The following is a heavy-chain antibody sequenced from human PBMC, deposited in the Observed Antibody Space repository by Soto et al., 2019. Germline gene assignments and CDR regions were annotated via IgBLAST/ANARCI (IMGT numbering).Heavy chain of an antibody. Sequence: EVQLLESGGGLVQPGGSLRLSCAASGFTFSSYARRRVRHAPGKGLEWVSAISGSGDSTYYADSVKGRFTISRDNSKNTLYLQMNSLRAEVTAKYYCARRGSGSYHDYWGQGTLVTVSS. CDR3: ARRGSGSYHDY. J-gene: IGHJ4*02. V-gene: IGHV3-23*01. D-gene: IGHD1-26*01. CDR1: GFTFSSYA. CDR2: ISGSGDST.